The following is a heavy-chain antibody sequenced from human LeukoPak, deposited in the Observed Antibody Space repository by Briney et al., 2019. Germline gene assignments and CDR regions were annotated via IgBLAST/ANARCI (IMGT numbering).Heavy chain of an antibody. J-gene: IGHJ5*02. D-gene: IGHD6-19*01. Sequence: ASVKVSCKASGYTFTSYDINWVRQATGQGLEWMGWMNPNTGNTGYAQKFQGRVTMTRNTSIRTAYMELSSLRSEDTAVYYCARMQAVAGRDPWGQGTLVTVSS. CDR3: ARMQAVAGRDP. CDR1: GYTFTSYD. CDR2: MNPNTGNT. V-gene: IGHV1-8*01.